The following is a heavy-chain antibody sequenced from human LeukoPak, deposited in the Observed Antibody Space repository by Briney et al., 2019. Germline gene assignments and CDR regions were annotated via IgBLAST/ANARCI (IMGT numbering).Heavy chain of an antibody. CDR3: ARDRIAARPPDYYYMDV. D-gene: IGHD6-6*01. V-gene: IGHV1-2*02. Sequence: ASVKVSCKASGYSFTGYYMHWVRQAPGQGLEWMGWINPNSGGTNYAQNFQGRVTLTRDTSIRTAYMELNRLRFDDAAVYYCARDRIAARPPDYYYMDVWGRGTTVTVSS. CDR2: INPNSGGT. J-gene: IGHJ6*03. CDR1: GYSFTGYY.